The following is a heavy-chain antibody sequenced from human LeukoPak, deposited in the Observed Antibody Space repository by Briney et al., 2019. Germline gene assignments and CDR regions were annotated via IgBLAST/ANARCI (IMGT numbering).Heavy chain of an antibody. Sequence: ASVKVSCKASGYTFTYFYMHWLRQAPGQGLEWMGVIHPSGGSTSYAQKFQGRVTMTTDTSTSTVYMELSSLGSEDTALYYCARITMTTSGWYFDLWGRGTLVTASS. D-gene: IGHD3-22*01. J-gene: IGHJ2*01. CDR1: GYTFTYFY. CDR3: ARITMTTSGWYFDL. CDR2: IHPSGGST. V-gene: IGHV1-46*01.